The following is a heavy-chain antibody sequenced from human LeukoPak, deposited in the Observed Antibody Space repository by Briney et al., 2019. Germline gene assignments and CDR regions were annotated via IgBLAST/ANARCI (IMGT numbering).Heavy chain of an antibody. Sequence: SVKVSCKASGGTFSSYAISWVRQAPGQGLEWMGGIIPIFGTANYAQKFQGRVTITADTSTSTAYMELRSLRSDDTAVYYCARAFEGSYYYYYGMDVWGQGTTVTVSS. D-gene: IGHD1-26*01. CDR1: GGTFSSYA. V-gene: IGHV1-69*06. CDR3: ARAFEGSYYYYYGMDV. CDR2: IIPIFGTA. J-gene: IGHJ6*02.